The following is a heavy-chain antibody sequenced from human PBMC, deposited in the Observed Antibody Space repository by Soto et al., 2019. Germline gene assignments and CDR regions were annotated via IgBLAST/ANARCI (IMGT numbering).Heavy chain of an antibody. V-gene: IGHV1-69*01. CDR1: GDTFKNFV. Sequence: QVQVVQSGVEVRRPGSSVKVSCKASGDTFKNFVISWGRQAPGQGLEWMGGIIPLFGTTDFAQRFQGRLTITTDESTTTAYMELSRLRSEDTATYYCAAELGFGKLSVVWGQGTTVIVSS. J-gene: IGHJ6*02. D-gene: IGHD3-10*01. CDR3: AAELGFGKLSVV. CDR2: IIPLFGTT.